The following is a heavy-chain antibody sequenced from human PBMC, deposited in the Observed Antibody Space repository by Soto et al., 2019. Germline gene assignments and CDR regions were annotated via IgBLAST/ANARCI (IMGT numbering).Heavy chain of an antibody. Sequence: EEQLLESGGGLVQPGGSLRLSCAASGFTFSDYAMSWVRQAPGKGLEWVSGLGGSNSDTHYAASVEGRFTVSRDNSRSTLFLQMNSLRVEDTAVYYCAKDKMDHNSVWDPFDIWGQGTMVTVSS. CDR1: GFTFSDYA. CDR2: LGGSNSDT. J-gene: IGHJ3*02. V-gene: IGHV3-23*01. D-gene: IGHD2-21*01. CDR3: AKDKMDHNSVWDPFDI.